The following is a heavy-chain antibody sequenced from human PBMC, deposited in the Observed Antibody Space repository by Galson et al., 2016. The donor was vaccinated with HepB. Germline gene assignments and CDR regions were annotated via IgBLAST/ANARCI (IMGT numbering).Heavy chain of an antibody. D-gene: IGHD3-16*01. CDR1: GFDFSIYG. CDR3: ARVGFGRSYGQGFDY. Sequence: SLRLSCAASGFDFSIYGMNWVRQAPGKGLEWVAVIWFDGSNEDYLDSVKGRFTISRDNSKNTLYLQMDSLRPEDTAVYYCARVGFGRSYGQGFDYWGQGALVAVSS. CDR2: IWFDGSNE. J-gene: IGHJ4*02. V-gene: IGHV3-33*01.